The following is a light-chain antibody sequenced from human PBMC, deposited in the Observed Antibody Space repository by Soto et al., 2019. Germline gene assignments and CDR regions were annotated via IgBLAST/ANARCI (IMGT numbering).Light chain of an antibody. V-gene: IGLV1-44*01. CDR1: SSNIGRHG. CDR2: SNN. CDR3: PTWDDSLNGVV. Sequence: SVLTQPPSASGTPGQRVTISCSGSSSNIGRHGVNWYQHLPGAAPKLLIYSNNQRPSGVPDRFSGSTSGTSVSLTISGLQSEDEADYYCPTWDDSLNGVVFGGGTKVTVL. J-gene: IGLJ2*01.